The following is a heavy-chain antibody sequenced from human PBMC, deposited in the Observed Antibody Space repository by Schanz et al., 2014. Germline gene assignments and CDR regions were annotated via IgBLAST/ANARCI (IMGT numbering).Heavy chain of an antibody. Sequence: EVQLVESGGGLVQPGGSLRLSCTASGFTFSSYSMNWVRQAPGKGLEWVSYVSRSTPDIYYADSMKGRFTVSRDNAENALYLQMNSLRAEDTGLYFCARGGSGSHYRLDYWGQGTLATVSS. CDR1: GFTFSSYS. V-gene: IGHV3-48*01. CDR3: ARGGSGSHYRLDY. J-gene: IGHJ4*02. D-gene: IGHD1-26*01. CDR2: VSRSTPDI.